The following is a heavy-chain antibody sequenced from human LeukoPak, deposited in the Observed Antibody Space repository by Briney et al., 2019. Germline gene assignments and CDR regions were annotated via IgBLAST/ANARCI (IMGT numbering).Heavy chain of an antibody. CDR3: ARAGEKWDYGSGGYQHYFDY. J-gene: IGHJ4*02. Sequence: PRASVTVSCKASGYTFTSYYMHWVRQAPGQGLEWMGIINPSGGSTSYVQKFQGRVTMTRDMSTSTVYMELSSLRSEDTAVYYCARAGEKWDYGSGGYQHYFDYWGQGTLVTVSS. CDR2: INPSGGST. CDR1: GYTFTSYY. V-gene: IGHV1-46*01. D-gene: IGHD3-10*01.